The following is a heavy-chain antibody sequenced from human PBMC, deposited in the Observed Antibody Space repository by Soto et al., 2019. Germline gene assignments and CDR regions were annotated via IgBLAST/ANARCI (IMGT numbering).Heavy chain of an antibody. CDR1: GFTFINYW. D-gene: IGHD6-6*01. CDR2: IKQDGSIK. Sequence: EVQLVESGGGLVQPGGSLRLSCAASGFTFINYWMTWVRQAPGKGLEWVANIKQDGSIKYYVDAVKGRFTISRDNAKNSLYLKMSSLRAEDTAVYYCARIGYSSSGLDYWGQGTLVTVSS. J-gene: IGHJ4*02. CDR3: ARIGYSSSGLDY. V-gene: IGHV3-7*01.